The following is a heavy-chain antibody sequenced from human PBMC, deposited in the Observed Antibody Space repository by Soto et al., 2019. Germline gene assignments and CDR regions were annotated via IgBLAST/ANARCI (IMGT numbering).Heavy chain of an antibody. D-gene: IGHD4-17*01. CDR1: GYTFTSYD. V-gene: IGHV1-8*01. CDR2: MNPNSGNT. J-gene: IGHJ5*02. Sequence: GASVKVSCKASGYTFTSYDINWVRQATGQGLEYLGWMNPNSGNTGYVQKFQGRVTMTRDTSISTAYMELSSLRSEDSAVYFCARGIKYGAYSGWFDPWGQGTLVTVSS. CDR3: ARGIKYGAYSGWFDP.